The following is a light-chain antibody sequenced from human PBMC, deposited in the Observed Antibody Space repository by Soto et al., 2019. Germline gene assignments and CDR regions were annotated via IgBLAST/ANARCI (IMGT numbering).Light chain of an antibody. J-gene: IGKJ3*01. CDR2: DAS. Sequence: IVLTQPPATLPLAPGERATLSWKASQSVSSYLAWYKQKPGQAPRLLSYDASNRATGIPARFSGSGSGTEFTLTISSLEPEDFAIYYCQQRSNWPFTVGPGTKVDI. CDR3: QQRSNWPFT. V-gene: IGKV3-11*01. CDR1: QSVSSY.